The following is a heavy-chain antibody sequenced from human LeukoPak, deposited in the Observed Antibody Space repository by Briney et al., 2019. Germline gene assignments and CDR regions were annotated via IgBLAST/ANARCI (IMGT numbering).Heavy chain of an antibody. CDR3: AILPRIASDI. V-gene: IGHV3-23*01. CDR2: ISGSGGST. J-gene: IGHJ3*02. Sequence: GGSLRLSCAASGFTFSSYAMTWVRQAPGKGLEWVSDISGSGGSTYYADSVKGRFTISRDNSKNTLYLQMNSLRAEDKAVYYCAILPRIASDICGEGAMVTVSS. CDR1: GFTFSSYA. D-gene: IGHD2/OR15-2a*01.